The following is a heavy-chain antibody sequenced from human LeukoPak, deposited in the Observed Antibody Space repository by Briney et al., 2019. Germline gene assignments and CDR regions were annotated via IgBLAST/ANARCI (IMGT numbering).Heavy chain of an antibody. Sequence: GASVKVSCKASGYTFTDYYIHWVRQAPGQGFEWMGWINPNDGDKNYAQKFQGRVTMTRDTSISTAHMEVSRLRSDDTAVYYCARANFLYCSSNTCLFDYWGQGTLVTVSS. CDR1: GYTFTDYY. D-gene: IGHD2-2*01. CDR3: ARANFLYCSSNTCLFDY. CDR2: INPNDGDK. V-gene: IGHV1-2*02. J-gene: IGHJ4*02.